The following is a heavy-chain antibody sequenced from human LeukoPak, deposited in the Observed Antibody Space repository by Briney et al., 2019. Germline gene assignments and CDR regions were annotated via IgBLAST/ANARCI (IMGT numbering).Heavy chain of an antibody. CDR1: GFTFDDYA. D-gene: IGHD3-22*01. CDR2: ISYDGSNK. Sequence: PGGSLRLSCAASGFTFDDYAIHWVRQAPGKGLEWVAVISYDGSNKYYVDSVKGRFTISRDNSNNTLYLQMNSLTAEDTAVYYCAKAKEYYGSGYYGSWGQGALVTVSS. CDR3: AKAKEYYGSGYYGS. V-gene: IGHV3-30*18. J-gene: IGHJ5*02.